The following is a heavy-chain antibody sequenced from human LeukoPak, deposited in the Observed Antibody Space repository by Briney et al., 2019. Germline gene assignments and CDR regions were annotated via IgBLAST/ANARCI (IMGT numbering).Heavy chain of an antibody. CDR1: RYTFRSYA. V-gene: IGHV3-23*01. J-gene: IGHJ6*02. CDR3: AKEMEDCSGGSCYALYYYYGMDV. CDR2: ISGSGGST. D-gene: IGHD2-15*01. Sequence: GGSLRLPCEASRYTFRSYAMSWVRHAPGKGLEWVSAISGSGGSTYYADSVKGRFTISRDNSKNTLYLQMTRLRAEDAAVYYCAKEMEDCSGGSCYALYYYYGMDVWGQGTTVTVSS.